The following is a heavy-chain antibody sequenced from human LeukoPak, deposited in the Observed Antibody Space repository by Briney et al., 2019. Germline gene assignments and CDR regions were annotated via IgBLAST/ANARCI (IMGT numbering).Heavy chain of an antibody. V-gene: IGHV4-30-4*01. CDR3: ALFPGEGDPFDI. CDR2: IYYSGST. CDR1: GGSISSGDYY. D-gene: IGHD3-16*01. Sequence: SETLSLTCTVSGGSISSGDYYWSWIRQPPGKGLEWIGYIYYSGSTSYNPSLKSRLTISVDTSKDQFSLKLSSVTAADTAVYYCALFPGEGDPFDIWGQGTMVTVSS. J-gene: IGHJ3*02.